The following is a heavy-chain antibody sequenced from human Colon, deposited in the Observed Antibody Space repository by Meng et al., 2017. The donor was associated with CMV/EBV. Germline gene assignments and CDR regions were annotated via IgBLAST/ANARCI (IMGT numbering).Heavy chain of an antibody. CDR3: ATSTGTTTGFDY. CDR2: IWYDGSNK. CDR1: GFTFTTAW. J-gene: IGHJ4*02. V-gene: IGHV3-33*08. D-gene: IGHD1-7*01. Sequence: GESLKISCEVSGFTFTTAWMSWVRQAPGKGLEWVAVIWYDGSNKYYADSVKGRFTISRDNSKNTLYLQMNSLRVEDTAVYYCATSTGTTTGFDYWGQGTLVTVSS.